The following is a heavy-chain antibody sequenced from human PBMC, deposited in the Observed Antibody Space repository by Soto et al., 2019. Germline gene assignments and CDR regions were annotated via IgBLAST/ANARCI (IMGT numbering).Heavy chain of an antibody. CDR2: ISSSGSTI. V-gene: IGHV3-11*01. J-gene: IGHJ3*02. CDR3: AREEAAGRYCTNGVCYFNGVFEI. D-gene: IGHD2-8*01. Sequence: RILKEQGKGLEWVSYISSSGSTIYYADSVKGRFTISRDNAKNSLYLQMNSLRAEDTAVYYCAREEAAGRYCTNGVCYFNGVFEIWVQRTMVIV.